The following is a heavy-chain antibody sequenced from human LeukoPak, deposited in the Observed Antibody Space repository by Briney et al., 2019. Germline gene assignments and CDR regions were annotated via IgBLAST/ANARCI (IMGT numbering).Heavy chain of an antibody. CDR2: IYVSGST. CDR3: ARDRGIVAI. D-gene: IGHD2-15*01. V-gene: IGHV4-4*07. Sequence: PSETLSLTCTVSGGSISNNYWSWIRQPAGKELEWIGRIYVSGSTIYNPSLKSRVTMSVDTSKNQFSVKLTSVTAADTAVYYCARDRGIVAIWGQGTMVTVSS. CDR1: GGSISNNY. J-gene: IGHJ3*02.